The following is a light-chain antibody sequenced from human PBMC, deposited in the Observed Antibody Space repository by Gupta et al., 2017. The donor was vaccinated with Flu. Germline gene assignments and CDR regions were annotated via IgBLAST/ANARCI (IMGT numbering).Light chain of an antibody. V-gene: IGLV3-25*02. CDR3: QSADSSGTYKV. J-gene: IGLJ3*02. Sequence: SYELTQPPSVSVSPGQTARITCPGDALPKQYAYWYQQKPGQAPVLVIYKDSERPSGIPERFSGSSSGTTVTLTISGVHAEDEADYYCQSADSSGTYKVFGGGTKLTVL. CDR1: ALPKQY. CDR2: KDS.